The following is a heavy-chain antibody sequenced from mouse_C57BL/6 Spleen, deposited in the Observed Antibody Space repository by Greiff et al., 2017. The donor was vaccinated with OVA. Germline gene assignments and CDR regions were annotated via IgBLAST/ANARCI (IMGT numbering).Heavy chain of an antibody. J-gene: IGHJ2*01. CDR3: ARAAVVGEGYFDY. CDR2: IHPYSGST. D-gene: IGHD1-1*01. V-gene: IGHV1-64*01. CDR1: GYTFTSYW. Sequence: QVQLKQPGAELVKPGASVKLSCKASGYTFTSYWMHWVKQRPGQGLEWIGMIHPYSGSTNYNEKFKSKATLTVDKSSSTAYMQLSSLTSEDSSGYYCARAAVVGEGYFDYWGQGTTLTVSS.